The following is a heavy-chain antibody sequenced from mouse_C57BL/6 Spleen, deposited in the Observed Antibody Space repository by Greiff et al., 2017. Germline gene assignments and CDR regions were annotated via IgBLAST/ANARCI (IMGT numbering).Heavy chain of an antibody. CDR3: ARPDYSNYEDY. CDR1: GYAFSSYW. J-gene: IGHJ2*01. D-gene: IGHD2-5*01. CDR2: IYTGDGDT. Sequence: QVQLQQSGAELVKPGASVKISCKASGYAFSSYWMNWVKQRPGKGLEWIGQIYTGDGDTNYNGKFKGKATLTADKSSSTAYMQLSSLTSEDSAVYFCARPDYSNYEDYWGQGTTLTVSS. V-gene: IGHV1-80*01.